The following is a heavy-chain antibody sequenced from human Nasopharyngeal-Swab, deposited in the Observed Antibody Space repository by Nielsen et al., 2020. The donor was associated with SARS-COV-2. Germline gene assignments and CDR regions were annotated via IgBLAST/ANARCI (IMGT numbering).Heavy chain of an antibody. CDR1: GFTFSSYE. CDR2: ISSSGSTI. Sequence: GGSLRLSCAAAGFTFSSYEMNWVRQAPGKGLEWVSYISSSGSTIYYADSVKGRFTISRDNARNSLYLQMNSLRAEDTAVYYCARDRARSSSPGYCDYWGQGTLVTVSS. V-gene: IGHV3-48*03. D-gene: IGHD3-10*01. J-gene: IGHJ4*02. CDR3: ARDRARSSSPGYCDY.